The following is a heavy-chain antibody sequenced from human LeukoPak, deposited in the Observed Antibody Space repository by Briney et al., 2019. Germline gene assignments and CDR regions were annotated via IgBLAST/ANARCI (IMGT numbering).Heavy chain of an antibody. CDR3: TRRMTRGVITSPFDS. D-gene: IGHD3-10*01. CDR2: IYPGDSDT. J-gene: IGHJ4*02. CDR1: GYSFTNYW. Sequence: GGSLKISCKGSGYSFTNYWIGWVRQMPGKGLELMGLIYPGDSDTTYSPSFQGQVTISADKSITTAYLQWSSLKASDTAMYYCTRRMTRGVITSPFDSWGQGTLVGVSS. V-gene: IGHV5-51*01.